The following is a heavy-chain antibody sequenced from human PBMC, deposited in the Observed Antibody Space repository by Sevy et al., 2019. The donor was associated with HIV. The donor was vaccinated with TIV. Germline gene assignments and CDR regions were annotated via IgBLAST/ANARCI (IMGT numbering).Heavy chain of an antibody. D-gene: IGHD5-12*01. CDR2: THYTGRT. CDR3: ARCEYTSSWSYNYVMDV. J-gene: IGHJ6*02. CDR1: GGSISSSYY. V-gene: IGHV4-39*01. Sequence: TLSLTCTVSGGSISSSYYWGWIRQPPGKGLEWIGSTHYTGRTYFNPSLKSRVAISVDTSKNQFSLKLTSVTAADTAVYYCARCEYTSSWSYNYVMDVWGQGTTVTVSS.